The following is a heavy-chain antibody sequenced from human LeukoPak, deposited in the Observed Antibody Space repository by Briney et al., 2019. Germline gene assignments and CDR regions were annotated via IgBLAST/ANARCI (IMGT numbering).Heavy chain of an antibody. J-gene: IGHJ4*02. CDR3: ARDDVGCSGGSCYLGMGDY. D-gene: IGHD2-15*01. CDR2: IGSSSSYI. Sequence: GGSLRLSCAVSGFPLSDAWMNWVRQAPGKGLEWVSSIGSSSSYIYYADSVKGRFTISRDNAKNSLYLQMNSLRAEDTAVYYCARDDVGCSGGSCYLGMGDYWGQGTLVTVSS. V-gene: IGHV3-21*01. CDR1: GFPLSDAW.